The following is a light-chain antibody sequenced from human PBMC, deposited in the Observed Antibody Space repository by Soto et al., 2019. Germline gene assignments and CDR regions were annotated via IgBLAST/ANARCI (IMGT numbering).Light chain of an antibody. J-gene: IGKJ5*01. V-gene: IGKV3-15*01. CDR2: DAS. Sequence: EIVLTHSPAILSVSPGERATLSFRASQSISRSLAWYRQKPGQAPRLLISDASTRATGIPARFSGSGSGTEFTLTISSLQSEDFAVYYCQQYNQWPITFGQGTRLEIK. CDR3: QQYNQWPIT. CDR1: QSISRS.